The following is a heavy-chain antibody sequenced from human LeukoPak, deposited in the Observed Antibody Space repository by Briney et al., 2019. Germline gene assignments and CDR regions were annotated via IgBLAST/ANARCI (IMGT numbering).Heavy chain of an antibody. Sequence: GGSLTLSRAASGLTQSSHYMICVRQPPGGRLEWVAVLYSGGSTYYADSVKGRFTISRDNSKNTLYLQMNSLRAEDTAVYYCARGVRGVINYYGMDVWGQGTTVTVSS. CDR3: ARGVRGVINYYGMDV. V-gene: IGHV3-53*01. CDR1: GLTQSSHY. J-gene: IGHJ6*02. D-gene: IGHD3-10*01. CDR2: LYSGGST.